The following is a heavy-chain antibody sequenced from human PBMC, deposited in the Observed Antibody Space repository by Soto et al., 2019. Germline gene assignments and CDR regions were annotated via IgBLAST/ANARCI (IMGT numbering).Heavy chain of an antibody. D-gene: IGHD3-22*01. CDR3: AREDRGEVGYYYDSSGYYPDAFDI. CDR1: GGTFSSYA. J-gene: IGHJ3*02. CDR2: IIPIFGTA. V-gene: IGHV1-69*13. Sequence: ASVKVSCKASGGTFSSYAISWVRQAPGQGLEWMGGIIPIFGTANYAQKFQGRVTITADESTSTAYMELSSLRSEDTAVYYCAREDRGEVGYYYDSSGYYPDAFDIWGQGTMVTVSS.